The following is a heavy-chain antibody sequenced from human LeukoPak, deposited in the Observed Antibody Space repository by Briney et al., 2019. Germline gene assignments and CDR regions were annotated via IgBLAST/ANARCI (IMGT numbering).Heavy chain of an antibody. V-gene: IGHV1-24*01. D-gene: IGHD1-26*01. Sequence: ASVKVSXKVSGYTLTELSMHWVRQAPGKGLEWMGGFDPEDGETIYAQKFQGRVTMTEDTSTDTAYMELSSLRSEDTAVYYCATVLRAMGREDYFDYWGPGTLVTVSS. CDR2: FDPEDGET. CDR1: GYTLTELS. J-gene: IGHJ4*02. CDR3: ATVLRAMGREDYFDY.